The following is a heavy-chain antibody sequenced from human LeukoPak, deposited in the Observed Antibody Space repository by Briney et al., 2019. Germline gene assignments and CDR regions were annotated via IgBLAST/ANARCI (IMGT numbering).Heavy chain of an antibody. V-gene: IGHV3-23*01. Sequence: GGSLRLSCAASGFTFSSYAMSWVRQAPGKGLEWVSAISGSGGSTYYADSVKGRFTISGDNSKNTLYLQMNSLRAEDTAVYYCAKDIDSSGYYYDGFDYWGQGTLVTVSS. CDR2: ISGSGGST. CDR3: AKDIDSSGYYYDGFDY. J-gene: IGHJ4*02. D-gene: IGHD3-22*01. CDR1: GFTFSSYA.